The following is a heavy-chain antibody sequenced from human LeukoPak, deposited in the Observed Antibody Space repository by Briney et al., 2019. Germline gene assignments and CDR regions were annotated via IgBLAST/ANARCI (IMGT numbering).Heavy chain of an antibody. CDR1: GYTFTSYD. D-gene: IGHD3-16*01. J-gene: IGHJ4*02. CDR3: ARDGKRALMITSRGARPYYFDH. V-gene: IGHV1-8*01. CDR2: MNPNSGNT. Sequence: ASVKVSCKASGYTFTSYDINWVRQATGQGLEWMGWMNPNSGNTGYAQKFQGRVTMTRNTSISTAYMELSSLRSEDTAVYYCARDGKRALMITSRGARPYYFDHWGQGTLVTVSS.